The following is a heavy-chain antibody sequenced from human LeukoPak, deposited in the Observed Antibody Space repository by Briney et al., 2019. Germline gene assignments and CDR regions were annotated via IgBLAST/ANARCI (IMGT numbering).Heavy chain of an antibody. CDR1: GGSISSYY. J-gene: IGHJ3*02. D-gene: IGHD3-10*01. CDR2: IYYSGST. Sequence: TETLSLPCTVSGGSISSYYWRWIRQPPGKGLEWIGYIYYSGSTNYNPSLKNRVTISVDTSNNQFSLKLSSVTAADTAVYYCARENTMVRGAFDAFDIWGQGTMVTVSS. CDR3: ARENTMVRGAFDAFDI. V-gene: IGHV4-59*01.